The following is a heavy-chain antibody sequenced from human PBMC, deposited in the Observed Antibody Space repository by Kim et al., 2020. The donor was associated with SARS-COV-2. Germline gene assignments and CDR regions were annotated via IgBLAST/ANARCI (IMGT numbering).Heavy chain of an antibody. V-gene: IGHV4-34*01. CDR3: ARGFAIGDFVANWFDP. Sequence: SETLSLTCAVYGGSFSGYYWSWIRQPPGKGLEWIGEINHSGSTNQKPSLKSRVTISVDTSKNQFSLKLSSVTAADTAVYYCARGFAIGDFVANWFDPWG. J-gene: IGHJ5*02. D-gene: IGHD4-17*01. CDR1: GGSFSGYY. CDR2: INHSGST.